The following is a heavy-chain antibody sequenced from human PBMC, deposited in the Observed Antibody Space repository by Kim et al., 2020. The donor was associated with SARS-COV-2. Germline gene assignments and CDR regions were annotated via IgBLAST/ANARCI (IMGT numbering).Heavy chain of an antibody. CDR1: GFTFSSYS. V-gene: IGHV3-21*01. Sequence: GGSLRLSCAASGFTFSSYSMNWVRQAPGKGLEWVSSISSSSSYIYYADSVKGRFTISRDNAKNSLYLQMNSLRAEDTAVYYCASGYSYGSYYYYGMDVWGQGTTVTVSS. CDR2: ISSSSSYI. D-gene: IGHD5-18*01. J-gene: IGHJ6*02. CDR3: ASGYSYGSYYYYGMDV.